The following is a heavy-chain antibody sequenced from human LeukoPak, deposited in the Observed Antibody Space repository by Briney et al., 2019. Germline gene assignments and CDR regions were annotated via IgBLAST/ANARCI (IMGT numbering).Heavy chain of an antibody. D-gene: IGHD1-14*01. J-gene: IGHJ6*03. CDR1: GYSISSGYY. V-gene: IGHV4-38-2*01. Sequence: SETLSLTCAVSGYSISSGYYWGWIRQPPGKGLEWIGSIYHSGSTYYNPSLKSQVTISVDTSKNQFSLKLSSVTAADTAVYYCARLYINYYMDVWGKGTTVTVSS. CDR2: IYHSGST. CDR3: ARLYINYYMDV.